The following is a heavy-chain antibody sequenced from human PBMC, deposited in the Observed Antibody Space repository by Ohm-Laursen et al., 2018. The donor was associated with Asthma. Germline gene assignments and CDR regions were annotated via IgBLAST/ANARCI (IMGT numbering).Heavy chain of an antibody. CDR3: ARSPGTMYGPGKYYFDY. V-gene: IGHV3-33*08. CDR1: GFTFSSYG. J-gene: IGHJ4*02. CDR2: IWYDGSGK. D-gene: IGHD1-1*01. Sequence: SLRLSCSASGFTFSSYGMHWVRQAPGKGLEWGANIWYDGSGKNFVDFVKGRFTISRDNSKNIVYLQMNSLTAEDTAVYFCARSPGTMYGPGKYYFDYWGQGTLVIVSS.